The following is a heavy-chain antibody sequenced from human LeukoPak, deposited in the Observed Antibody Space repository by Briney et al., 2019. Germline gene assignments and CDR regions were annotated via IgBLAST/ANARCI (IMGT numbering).Heavy chain of an antibody. V-gene: IGHV4-4*07. J-gene: IGHJ2*01. D-gene: IGHD3-10*01. Sequence: SETLSLTCTVSGGSISSYYWSWTRQPTGKGLEWIGRIYTSGSTNYNPSLKSRVTMSVDTSKNQFSLKLSSVTAADTAVYYCARAAYASGSYFRFSGTNWYFDLWGRGTLVTVSS. CDR3: ARAAYASGSYFRFSGTNWYFDL. CDR2: IYTSGST. CDR1: GGSISSYY.